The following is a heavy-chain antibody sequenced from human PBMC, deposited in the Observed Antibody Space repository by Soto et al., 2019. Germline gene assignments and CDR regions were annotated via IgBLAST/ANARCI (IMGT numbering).Heavy chain of an antibody. J-gene: IGHJ6*02. Sequence: QVQLVQSGAEVKKPGSSLKVSCKASGGTFSSYAISWVRQAPGQGLEWMGGIIPIFGTANYAQEFQGRVTITADESTSTAYMELSSLTSEDTAVYYCASTTKDIVFAPVALRTGRYGMDVWGQGTTVTVSS. CDR3: ASTTKDIVFAPVALRTGRYGMDV. V-gene: IGHV1-69*12. D-gene: IGHD2-2*01. CDR2: IIPIFGTA. CDR1: GGTFSSYA.